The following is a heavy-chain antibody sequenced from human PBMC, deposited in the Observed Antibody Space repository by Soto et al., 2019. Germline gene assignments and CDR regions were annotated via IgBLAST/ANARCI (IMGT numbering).Heavy chain of an antibody. CDR2: INADGGRT. J-gene: IGHJ5*02. CDR3: ARAMAAADKCEGRVWFDP. CDR1: GYAFTMFY. D-gene: IGHD2-15*01. V-gene: IGHV1-46*01. Sequence: VQLVQSGAEVREPGASVMLSCKTSGYAFTMFYMSWVRQAPGQGLEWMGTINADGGRTTYAQNFQGGLKMTSDTSTGTISMELSRLKSDDTAVYYGARAMAAADKCEGRVWFDPWGQGALVTVSS.